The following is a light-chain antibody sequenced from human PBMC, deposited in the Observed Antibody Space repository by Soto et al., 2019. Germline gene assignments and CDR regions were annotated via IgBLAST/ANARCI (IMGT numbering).Light chain of an antibody. CDR1: DGPVTSNHY. CDR2: DTT. V-gene: IGLV7-46*01. Sequence: QTVVTQEPSLTVSPGGTVTLTCGSSDGPVTSNHYPYWYQQRPGQVPRTLIYDTTNRQSWAPARFSGSLVGIKAALTLSGAQPEDEADYYCLLAYSGGRVFGGGTKLTVL. J-gene: IGLJ2*01. CDR3: LLAYSGGRV.